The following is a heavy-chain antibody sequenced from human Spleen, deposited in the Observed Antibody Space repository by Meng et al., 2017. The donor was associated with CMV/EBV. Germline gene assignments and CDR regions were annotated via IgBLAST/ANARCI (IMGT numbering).Heavy chain of an antibody. CDR2: INHSGST. CDR1: GGSFSGYY. V-gene: IGHV4-34*01. D-gene: IGHD3-22*01. Sequence: SETLSLTCAVYGGSFSGYYWSWIRQPPGKGLEWIGEINHSGSTNYHPSLKSRVTISVDTSKNQFSLKLSSVTAADTAVYYCARARKGTGYYYDSSGYPSFIDYWGQGTLVTVSS. CDR3: ARARKGTGYYYDSSGYPSFIDY. J-gene: IGHJ4*02.